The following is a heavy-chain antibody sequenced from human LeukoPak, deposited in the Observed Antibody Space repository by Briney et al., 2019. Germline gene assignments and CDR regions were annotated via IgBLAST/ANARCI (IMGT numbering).Heavy chain of an antibody. V-gene: IGHV4-59*08. CDR3: ARRSGTYAFDI. J-gene: IGHJ3*02. Sequence: SETLSLTCTVSGGSISSYYWSWIRQPPGKGLEWMGYISYSGSTNYSPSLKSRVAISVDTSKNQISLNMHSVTAADTAVYYCARRSGTYAFDIWGQGAMVTVSS. CDR1: GGSISSYY. D-gene: IGHD1-26*01. CDR2: ISYSGST.